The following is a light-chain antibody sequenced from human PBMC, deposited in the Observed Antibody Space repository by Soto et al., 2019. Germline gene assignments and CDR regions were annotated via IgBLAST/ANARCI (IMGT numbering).Light chain of an antibody. J-gene: IGKJ1*01. CDR1: QSISHW. V-gene: IGKV1-5*01. Sequence: EIQMTQSPSTLSASVGDRVTITCRASQSISHWLAWYQQKPGKAPNLLIFDASNLHSGVPSRFSASGSGTEFALTISSLQPDDSATYFCLQYNSYPTFGQGTKVDIK. CDR2: DAS. CDR3: LQYNSYPT.